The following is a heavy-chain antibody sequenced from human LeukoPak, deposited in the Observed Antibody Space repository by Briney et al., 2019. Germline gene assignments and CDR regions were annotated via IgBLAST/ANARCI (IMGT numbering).Heavy chain of an antibody. CDR3: AKDPRNTGNQLLWKWWFDR. Sequence: GGSLGLSCAASRYTFSSYAMSWVRQARGKGLEGVAGNSGSSGNTYYADSVKGRFTISRDNSKNTLHRQMNSVRAEDRAIYYCAKDPRNTGNQLLWKWWFDRWGQGTLVTVSS. J-gene: IGHJ5*02. V-gene: IGHV3-23*01. CDR2: NSGSSGNT. CDR1: RYTFSSYA. D-gene: IGHD2-2*01.